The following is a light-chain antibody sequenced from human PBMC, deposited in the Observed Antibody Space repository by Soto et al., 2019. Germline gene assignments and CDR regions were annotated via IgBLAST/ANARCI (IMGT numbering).Light chain of an antibody. CDR1: QSVSSTY. CDR3: QQRGEWPPGAT. Sequence: EIVLTQSPGTLSLSPGEIATLSCSSSQSVSSTYLAWYQQKPGQAPRLLISGASNRATGIPARFSGSGSGTDFTLTISNLEPEDFAVYYCQQRGEWPPGATFGQGTRLEIK. V-gene: IGKV3-11*01. J-gene: IGKJ5*01. CDR2: GAS.